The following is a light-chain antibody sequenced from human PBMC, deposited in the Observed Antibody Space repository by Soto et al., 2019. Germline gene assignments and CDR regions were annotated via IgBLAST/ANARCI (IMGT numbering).Light chain of an antibody. CDR1: SSNIGAGFD. CDR2: AND. V-gene: IGLV1-40*01. CDR3: QSYDNSLLAYV. Sequence: QSALTQPPSMSGAPGQRLTISCAGTSSNIGAGFDVHWYQQLPGTAPKLLIYANDDRPSGVPDRFSGSTSGTSASLAITGLQAEDAADYYCQSYDNSLLAYVFGGGTKVTVL. J-gene: IGLJ2*01.